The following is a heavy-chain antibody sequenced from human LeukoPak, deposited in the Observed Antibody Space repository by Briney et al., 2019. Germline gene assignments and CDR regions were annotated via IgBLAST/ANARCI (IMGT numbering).Heavy chain of an antibody. CDR3: ARVDGDYYYYSYMVV. CDR1: GGSISSYY. J-gene: IGHJ6*03. CDR2: IYYSGST. D-gene: IGHD4-17*01. V-gene: IGHV4-59*01. Sequence: SETLSLTCTVSGGSISSYYWSWIRQPPGKGLEWIGYIYYSGSTNYNPSLKSRVTISVDTSKNQFSLKLSSVTAADTAVYYCARVDGDYYYYSYMVVWGKGTTVNVSS.